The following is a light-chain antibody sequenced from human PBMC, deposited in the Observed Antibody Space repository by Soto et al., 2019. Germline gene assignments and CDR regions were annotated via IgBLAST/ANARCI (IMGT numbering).Light chain of an antibody. CDR2: GAS. Sequence: EVVMTQSPATLSVSPGERATLSCRASQSVSKDLAWYQRKPGQAPRLLIYGASTRATGIPARFSGSGSGTDFTLTISSLQSEDFAVYYCQQYNNWPLYTFGQGTKLEIK. J-gene: IGKJ2*01. V-gene: IGKV3-15*01. CDR1: QSVSKD. CDR3: QQYNNWPLYT.